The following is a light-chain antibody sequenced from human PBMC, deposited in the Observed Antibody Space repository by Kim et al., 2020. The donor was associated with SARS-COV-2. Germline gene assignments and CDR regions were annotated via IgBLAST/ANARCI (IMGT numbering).Light chain of an antibody. J-gene: IGKJ2*01. CDR3: QQYGSSPGYT. CDR2: GAS. Sequence: SPGERATLSCRASQSVSSSYLAWYQQKPGQAPGLLIYGASSRATGIRDRFSGSGSGTDFTLTISRLEPEDFAVYYCQQYGSSPGYTFGQGTKLEI. V-gene: IGKV3-20*01. CDR1: QSVSSSY.